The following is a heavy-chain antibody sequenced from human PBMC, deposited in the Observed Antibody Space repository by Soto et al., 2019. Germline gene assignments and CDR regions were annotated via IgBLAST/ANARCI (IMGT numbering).Heavy chain of an antibody. J-gene: IGHJ5*02. CDR2: ISDGGGT. CDR1: GFTFSSYA. CDR3: AKVANYRSNPNVFDP. Sequence: GGSLRLSCAASGFTFSSYAMTWVRQAPGKGLEWISTISDGGGTYYADSVKGRFTISRDDSKNTLFLQMNSPRAGDTAIYYCAKVANYRSNPNVFDPWGQGTLVTVSS. D-gene: IGHD6-19*01. V-gene: IGHV3-23*01.